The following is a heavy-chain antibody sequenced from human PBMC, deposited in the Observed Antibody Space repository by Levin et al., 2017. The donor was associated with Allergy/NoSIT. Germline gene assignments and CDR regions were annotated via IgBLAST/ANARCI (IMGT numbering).Heavy chain of an antibody. Sequence: KVSCKGSGYSFTSYWIGWVRQMPGKGLEWMGIIYPGDSDTRYSPSFQGQVTISADKSISNAYLQWSSRKASDNAMYYCARELEDAFDIWGHGTMVTVSS. J-gene: IGHJ3*02. V-gene: IGHV5-51*01. D-gene: IGHD1-1*01. CDR2: IYPGDSDT. CDR3: ARELEDAFDI. CDR1: GYSFTSYW.